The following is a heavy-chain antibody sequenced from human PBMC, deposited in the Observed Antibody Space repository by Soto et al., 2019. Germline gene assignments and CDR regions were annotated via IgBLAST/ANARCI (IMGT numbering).Heavy chain of an antibody. D-gene: IGHD6-19*01. CDR2: ISTYNGNT. V-gene: IGHV1-18*04. CDR1: GYTFTDYG. J-gene: IGHJ4*02. Sequence: QVQLVQSGAEVKKPGASVKVSCKASGYTFTDYGISWVRQAPGQGREWMGWISTYNGNTIYAQKIQGRVTMTTDTSTSTAYGELRSLRSDDTAVYYCAREEGISDWHAFDYWGQGTLVTVSS. CDR3: AREEGISDWHAFDY.